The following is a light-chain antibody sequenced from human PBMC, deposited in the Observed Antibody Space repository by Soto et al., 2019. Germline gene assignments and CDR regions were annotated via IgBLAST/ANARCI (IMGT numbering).Light chain of an antibody. V-gene: IGKV3-15*01. CDR3: QQYGSSPLT. CDR1: QSVSTK. CDR2: GAS. Sequence: EILMTQSPATLSVSPGETATLSCRASQSVSTKLAWYQQKPGQAPRLLINGASTRATGVPARFSGWGSGTEFTLTISSLQSEDFAVYYCQQYGSSPLTFGGGTKVDIK. J-gene: IGKJ4*01.